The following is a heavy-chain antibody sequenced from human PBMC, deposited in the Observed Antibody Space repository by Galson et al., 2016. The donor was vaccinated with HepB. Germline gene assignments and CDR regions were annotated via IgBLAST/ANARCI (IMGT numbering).Heavy chain of an antibody. J-gene: IGHJ4*02. Sequence: SLRLSCAASGFTFRTYNMNWVRQAPGKGLEWVSSISSGSSYIYYADSVKGRFTISRDNARNSLYLQMNSLRADDTAVYYCVRDRLGELLSEVDYWGQGTLVTGAS. CDR3: VRDRLGELLSEVDY. CDR1: GFTFRTYN. D-gene: IGHD3-10*01. CDR2: ISSGSSYI. V-gene: IGHV3-21*01.